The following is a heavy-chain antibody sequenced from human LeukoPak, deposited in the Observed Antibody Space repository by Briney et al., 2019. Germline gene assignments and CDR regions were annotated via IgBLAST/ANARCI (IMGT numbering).Heavy chain of an antibody. Sequence: GASVKVSFKASGYTFTSYAMHWVRQAPGQRLEWMGWINAGNGNTKYSQKFQGRVTITRDTSASTAYMELSSLRSEDTAVYYCARGHSSGWYVGWFDPWGQGTLVTVSS. V-gene: IGHV1-3*01. D-gene: IGHD6-19*01. CDR1: GYTFTSYA. CDR2: INAGNGNT. J-gene: IGHJ5*02. CDR3: ARGHSSGWYVGWFDP.